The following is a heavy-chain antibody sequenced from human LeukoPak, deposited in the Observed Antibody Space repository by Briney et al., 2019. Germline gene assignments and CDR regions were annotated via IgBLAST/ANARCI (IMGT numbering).Heavy chain of an antibody. J-gene: IGHJ4*02. Sequence: PGGSLRLSCAASGFTFSTGAMSWVRQAPGKGLEWVSAISGSGGRTYYADSVKGRFTISRDNSKNTVYVQMNSLRAEDTAIYYCAKDHITATGNFDYWGQGTLVTVSS. CDR3: AKDHITATGNFDY. V-gene: IGHV3-23*01. D-gene: IGHD6-13*01. CDR1: GFTFSTGA. CDR2: ISGSGGRT.